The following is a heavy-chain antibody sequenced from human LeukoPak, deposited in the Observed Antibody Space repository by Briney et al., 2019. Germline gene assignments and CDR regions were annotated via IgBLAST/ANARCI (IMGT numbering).Heavy chain of an antibody. CDR1: GFTVSNNY. CDR3: AKDGGEYYDILTGYYPRLYYMDV. D-gene: IGHD3-9*01. V-gene: IGHV3-53*01. Sequence: GGSLRLSCAASGFTVSNNYMTWVRQAPGKGLEWLSVIYSGGSTYYADSVKGRFTISRDNSKNTLYLQMNSLRAEDTAVYYCAKDGGEYYDILTGYYPRLYYMDVWGKGTTVTISS. CDR2: IYSGGST. J-gene: IGHJ6*03.